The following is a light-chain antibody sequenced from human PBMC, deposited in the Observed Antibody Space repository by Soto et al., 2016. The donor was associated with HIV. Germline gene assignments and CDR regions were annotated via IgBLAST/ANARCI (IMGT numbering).Light chain of an antibody. Sequence: SYELTQPPSVSVTPGKTASITCGGNNIGGKSVHWYQQRPGQAPVLVVLDDSDRPSGIPERFSGSKSGNTATLSISRVEAGDEADYFCQVWDGASDHVVFGGGTRLAV. CDR2: DDS. CDR1: NIGGKS. J-gene: IGLJ3*02. V-gene: IGLV3-21*03. CDR3: QVWDGASDHVV.